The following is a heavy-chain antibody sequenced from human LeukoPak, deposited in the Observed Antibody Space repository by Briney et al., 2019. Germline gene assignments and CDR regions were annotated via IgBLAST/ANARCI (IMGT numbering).Heavy chain of an antibody. V-gene: IGHV1-18*01. CDR2: ISAYNGST. CDR1: GYTFTSYG. D-gene: IGHD6-13*01. CDR3: ARDLAGAAAGLFDY. J-gene: IGHJ4*02. Sequence: GASVKVSCKASGYTFTSYGISWVRQAPGQGLEWMGWISAYNGSTNYAQKLQGRVTMTTDTSTSTAYMELRSLRSDDTAVYYCARDLAGAAAGLFDYWGQGTLVTVSS.